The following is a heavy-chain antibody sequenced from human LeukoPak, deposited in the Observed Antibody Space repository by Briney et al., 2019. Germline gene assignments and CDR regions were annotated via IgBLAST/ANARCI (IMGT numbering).Heavy chain of an antibody. CDR3: ARVKGYYDSSGYYNPRYYYYGMDV. D-gene: IGHD3-22*01. CDR1: GFTFSSYE. Sequence: GGSLRLSCAASGFTFSSYEMNWVRQAPGKGLEWVSYISSGGSTIYYADSVKGRFTISRDNAKNSLYLQMNSLRAEDTAVYYCARVKGYYDSSGYYNPRYYYYGMDVWGQGTTVTVSS. CDR2: ISSGGSTI. V-gene: IGHV3-48*03. J-gene: IGHJ6*02.